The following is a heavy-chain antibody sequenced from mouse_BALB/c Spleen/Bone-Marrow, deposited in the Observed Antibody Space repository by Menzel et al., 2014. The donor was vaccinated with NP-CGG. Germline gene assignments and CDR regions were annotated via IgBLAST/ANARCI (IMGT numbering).Heavy chain of an antibody. Sequence: EVKLMESGGGLVQPGGSLKLSCAASGFDFRRYWMSWVRQAPGKGLEWIGEINPESSTINYTPSLKDKFIISRDNAKSTLYLQMSKVRSEDTALYYCARLGYYGYFVDWGQGTTLTVSS. CDR2: INPESSTI. J-gene: IGHJ2*01. V-gene: IGHV4-1*02. CDR3: ARLGYYGYFVD. D-gene: IGHD2-3*01. CDR1: GFDFRRYW.